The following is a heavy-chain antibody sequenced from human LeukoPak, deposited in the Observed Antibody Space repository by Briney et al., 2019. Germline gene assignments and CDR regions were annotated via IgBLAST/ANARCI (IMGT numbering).Heavy chain of an antibody. CDR3: ARGADPYYYDSSGYYDLQYYFDY. D-gene: IGHD3-22*01. CDR1: GYTFTSYY. CDR2: INPSGGST. V-gene: IGHV1-46*01. J-gene: IGHJ4*02. Sequence: GASVKVSCKASGYTFTSYYMHWVRQAPGQGLEWMGIINPSGGSTSYAQKFQGRVTMTRDTSTSTVYMELSSLRSEDTAVYYCARGADPYYYDSSGYYDLQYYFDYWGQGTLVTVSS.